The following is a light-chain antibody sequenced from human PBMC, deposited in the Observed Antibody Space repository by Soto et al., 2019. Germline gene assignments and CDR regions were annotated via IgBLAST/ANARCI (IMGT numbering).Light chain of an antibody. Sequence: DIQMTQSPSSLSASVGDRVTITCRASQSIISYLNWYQQKPGKAPELLIYAASNLQSGVPSRFTGSGSGTDFTLTISSLQPGDSATYYCQQSYSTPPTFGGGTKVEIK. V-gene: IGKV1-39*01. CDR1: QSIISY. CDR2: AAS. CDR3: QQSYSTPPT. J-gene: IGKJ4*01.